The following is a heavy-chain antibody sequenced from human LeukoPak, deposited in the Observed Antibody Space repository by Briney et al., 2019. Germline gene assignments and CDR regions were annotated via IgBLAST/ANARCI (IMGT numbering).Heavy chain of an antibody. J-gene: IGHJ4*02. D-gene: IGHD6-6*01. Sequence: SETLSLTCTVSGGSISSYYWNWIRQPPGKGLEWIGYIYYSGSTNSNPSLKSRVTISVDTSKNQFSLNLSSVTAADTAVYFCARRYGSSPALDCWGQGTLVTVSS. CDR3: ARRYGSSPALDC. CDR2: IYYSGST. V-gene: IGHV4-59*01. CDR1: GGSISSYY.